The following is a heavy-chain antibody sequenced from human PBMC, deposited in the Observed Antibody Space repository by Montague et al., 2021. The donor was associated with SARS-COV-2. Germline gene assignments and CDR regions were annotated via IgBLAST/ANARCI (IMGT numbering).Heavy chain of an antibody. CDR3: ARLKRYFDSSGSPSAFDS. CDR1: GGSITNNIDY. J-gene: IGHJ3*01. CDR2: IYYTGST. V-gene: IGHV4-39*02. D-gene: IGHD3-22*01. Sequence: SETLSLTCTVSGGSITNNIDYWAWIRQPPGKGLEWIGGIYYTGSTYYNPSLKSRVTISVVTSKNHFTLKLSSVTAAETAVYYCARLKRYFDSSGSPSAFDSWGQGTKVTVSS.